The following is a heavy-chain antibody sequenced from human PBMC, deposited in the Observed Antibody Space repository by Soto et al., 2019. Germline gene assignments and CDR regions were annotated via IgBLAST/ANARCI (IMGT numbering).Heavy chain of an antibody. CDR2: IIPIFGTA. CDR3: AGPVPYGDYGVFDY. CDR1: GGTFSSYA. J-gene: IGHJ4*02. D-gene: IGHD4-17*01. V-gene: IGHV1-69*01. Sequence: QVQLVQSGAEVKKPGSSVKVSCKASGGTFSSYAISWVRQAPGQGLEWMGGIIPIFGTANYAQRFQGRVTIPADESTSTAYMELTSLKSEDTAVYYCAGPVPYGDYGVFDYWGQGTLVTVSS.